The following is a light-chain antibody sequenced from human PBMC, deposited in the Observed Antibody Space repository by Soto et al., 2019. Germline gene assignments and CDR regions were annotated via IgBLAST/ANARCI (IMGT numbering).Light chain of an antibody. Sequence: EIVLTQSPATLSSFPCDRVTLSCRASQAVNTRLAWYQHRPGQAPRLLIYLASNRAAGVPARFSGSGSGTDFTLTISDVEPEDFAVYYCHKRQSWPRTFGQETTVDI. CDR2: LAS. V-gene: IGKV3D-11*01. J-gene: IGKJ1*01. CDR1: QAVNTR. CDR3: HKRQSWPRT.